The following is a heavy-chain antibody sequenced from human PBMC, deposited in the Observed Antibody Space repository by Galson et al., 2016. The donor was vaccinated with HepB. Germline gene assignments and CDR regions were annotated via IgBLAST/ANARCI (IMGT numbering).Heavy chain of an antibody. CDR2: INNLGSEK. CDR3: ATYYRRFEE. V-gene: IGHV3-7*01. D-gene: IGHD3-10*01. J-gene: IGHJ4*02. Sequence: SLRLSCAVSGFPFGSSWMSWVRQAPGKGLEWVANINNLGSEKFYVDSVKGRFTISRDNTKKTVYLEMNSPRPDDTAVYYCATYYRRFEEWGQGTLVTVSS. CDR1: GFPFGSSW.